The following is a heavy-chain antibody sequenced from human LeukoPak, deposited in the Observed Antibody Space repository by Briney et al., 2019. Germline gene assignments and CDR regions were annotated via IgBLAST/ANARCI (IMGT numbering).Heavy chain of an antibody. CDR1: GGSISSYY. CDR3: ARGRYYYGSGSYYNPHYFDY. J-gene: IGHJ4*02. D-gene: IGHD3-10*01. V-gene: IGHV4-59*01. Sequence: SETLSLTCTVSGGSISSYYWSWIRQPPGKGLEWIGYIYYSGSTNYNPSLKSRVTISVDTSKNQFSLELSSVTAADTAVYYCARGRYYYGSGSYYNPHYFDYWGQGTLVTISS. CDR2: IYYSGST.